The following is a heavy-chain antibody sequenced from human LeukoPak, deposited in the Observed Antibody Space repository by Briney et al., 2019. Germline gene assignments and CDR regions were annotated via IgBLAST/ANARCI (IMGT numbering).Heavy chain of an antibody. D-gene: IGHD3-3*01. Sequence: SETLSLTCTVSGGSISSSSYYWGWIRQPPGKGLEWIGSIYYSGSTYYNPSLKSRVTISVDTSKNQFSLKLSSVTAADTAVYYCARSAKNYDFWNGYSDYWGQGTLVTVSS. J-gene: IGHJ4*02. CDR3: ARSAKNYDFWNGYSDY. CDR1: GGSISSSSYY. V-gene: IGHV4-39*01. CDR2: IYYSGST.